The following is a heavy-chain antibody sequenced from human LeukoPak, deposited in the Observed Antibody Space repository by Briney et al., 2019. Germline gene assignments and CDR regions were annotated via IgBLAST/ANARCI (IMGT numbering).Heavy chain of an antibody. V-gene: IGHV1-18*01. CDR2: ISAYNGNT. J-gene: IGHJ4*02. Sequence: EASVKVSCTASGYTFTSYGISWVRQAPGQGLEWMGWISAYNGNTNYAQKLQGRVTMTTDTSTSTAYMELRSLRSDDTAVYYCARCSSTSCYAELGYWGQGTLVTVSS. CDR3: ARCSSTSCYAELGY. D-gene: IGHD2-2*01. CDR1: GYTFTSYG.